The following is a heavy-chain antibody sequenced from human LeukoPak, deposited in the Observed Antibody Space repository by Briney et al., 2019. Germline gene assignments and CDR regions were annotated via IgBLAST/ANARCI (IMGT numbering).Heavy chain of an antibody. CDR2: IDGSERL. CDR1: RAFFSSGDQY. V-gene: IGHV4-31*03. CDR3: SRGLDSRELGD. Sequence: SQTRSLTCTVSRAFFSSGDQYRHWIRQSRGKGLEWIGSIDGSERLYNDPSLESRVTKSIDTTQNQFTLNLNAVDAPATAGYFCSRGLDSRELGDWGQGTLVTVYS. J-gene: IGHJ4*02. D-gene: IGHD3-22*01.